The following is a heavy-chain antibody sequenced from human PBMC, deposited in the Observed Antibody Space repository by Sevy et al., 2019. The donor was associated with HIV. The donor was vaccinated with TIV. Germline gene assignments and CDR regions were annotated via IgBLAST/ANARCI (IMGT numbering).Heavy chain of an antibody. CDR3: AKGFIVGNTELDY. J-gene: IGHJ4*02. D-gene: IGHD1-26*01. CDR2: IRYDGSNK. V-gene: IGHV3-30*02. CDR1: GFTFSSYG. Sequence: GGSLRLSCAASGFTFSSYGMHWVRQAPGKGLEWVAFIRYDGSNKYYADSVKGRFTISRDNSKNTLYLQMNSLRAEDTAVYYCAKGFIVGNTELDYWGQGTLVTVSS.